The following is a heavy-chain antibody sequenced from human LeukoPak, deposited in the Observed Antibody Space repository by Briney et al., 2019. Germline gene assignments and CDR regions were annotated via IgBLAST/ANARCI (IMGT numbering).Heavy chain of an antibody. J-gene: IGHJ4*02. V-gene: IGHV1-46*01. CDR2: INPSGGST. D-gene: IGHD6-19*01. CDR1: GYTFTSYY. CDR3: AMGVGAPEDLAVAADFDY. Sequence: ASVKVSCKASGYTFTSYYMHWVRQAPGQGLEWRGIINPSGGSTSYAQKFQGRVTITADKSTSTAYMELSSLRSEDTAVYYCAMGVGAPEDLAVAADFDYWGQGTLVTVSS.